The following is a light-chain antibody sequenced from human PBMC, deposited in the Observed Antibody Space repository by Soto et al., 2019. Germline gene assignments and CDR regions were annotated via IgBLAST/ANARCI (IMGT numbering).Light chain of an antibody. Sequence: DTHLTQSPSSVSASVGDRVTMTCRASDDVGGWLAWYQQQPGKAPKLLIFAVSTLHSRVPSRFSGTGSGTEFTLTVSNFQPEDFATYYCQQSNRFPFTFGPGTKVEVK. V-gene: IGKV1-12*02. CDR3: QQSNRFPFT. CDR1: DDVGGW. J-gene: IGKJ3*01. CDR2: AVS.